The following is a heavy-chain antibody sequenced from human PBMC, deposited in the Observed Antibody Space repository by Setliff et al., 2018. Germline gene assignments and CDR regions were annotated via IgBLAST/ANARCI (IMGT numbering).Heavy chain of an antibody. CDR2: IRSKAYGGTT. J-gene: IGHJ3*01. D-gene: IGHD3-22*01. CDR3: TKSHDSSGYSAIRL. Sequence: GESLKISCTASGFTFGDYAMSWVRQAPGKGLEWVGFIRSKAYGGTTEYAASVKGRFTISRDDSKSIAYLQMNSMKTEDTAVYYCTKSHDSSGYSAIRLWGQGTMVTVSS. V-gene: IGHV3-49*04. CDR1: GFTFGDYA.